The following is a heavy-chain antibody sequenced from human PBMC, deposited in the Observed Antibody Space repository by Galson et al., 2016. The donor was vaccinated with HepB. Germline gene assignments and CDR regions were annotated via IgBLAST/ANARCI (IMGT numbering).Heavy chain of an antibody. CDR3: ARVVYGSGSYYRFYDY. CDR2: ITSSSSLI. Sequence: SLRLSCAASGFTFSSYSMNWVRQAPGKGLEWISYITSSSSLIFYADSVKGRFTISRDHARNSLYLQMNILRAEDTAGYYCARVVYGSGSYYRFYDYWGQGTLVTVSS. CDR1: GFTFSSYS. V-gene: IGHV3-48*01. D-gene: IGHD3-10*01. J-gene: IGHJ4*02.